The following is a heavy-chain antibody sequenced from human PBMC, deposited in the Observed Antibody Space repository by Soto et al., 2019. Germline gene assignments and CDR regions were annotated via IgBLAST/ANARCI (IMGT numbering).Heavy chain of an antibody. D-gene: IGHD1-7*01. Sequence: SETLSLTCTVSGGSISSGGYYWSWIRQHPGKGLEWIGYIYYSGSTYYNPSLKSRVTISVDTSKNQFSLKLSSVTAADTAVYYCAKYNWNYDLPYYYYGMDVWGQGTTVTVSS. CDR3: AKYNWNYDLPYYYYGMDV. CDR1: GGSISSGGYY. V-gene: IGHV4-31*03. CDR2: IYYSGST. J-gene: IGHJ6*02.